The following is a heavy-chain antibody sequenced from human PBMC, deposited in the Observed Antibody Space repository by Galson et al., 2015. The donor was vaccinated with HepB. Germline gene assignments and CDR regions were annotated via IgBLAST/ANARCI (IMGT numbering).Heavy chain of an antibody. CDR3: ARVHDFWSGYSHGGFDP. V-gene: IGHV1-8*01. D-gene: IGHD3-3*01. CDR1: GYTFTSYD. Sequence: SVKVSCKASGYTFTSYDINWVRQATGQGLEWMGWMNPNSGNTGYAQKFQGRVTMTRNTSISTAYMELSSLRSEDTAVYYCARVHDFWSGYSHGGFDPWGQGTLVTVSS. CDR2: MNPNSGNT. J-gene: IGHJ5*02.